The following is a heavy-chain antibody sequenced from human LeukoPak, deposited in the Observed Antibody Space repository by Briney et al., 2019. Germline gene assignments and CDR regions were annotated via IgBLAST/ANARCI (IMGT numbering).Heavy chain of an antibody. V-gene: IGHV5-51*01. CDR3: ARASESKAPGGY. Sequence: GESLKISCKCSGYSFTTYWIGWVRQMPGKGLEWMGIIYPGDSESRYSPSFQGQVTISADKSISTAYLQWSSLKASDTAMHFCARASESKAPGGYWGQGTLVTVSS. J-gene: IGHJ4*02. CDR2: IYPGDSES. CDR1: GYSFTTYW.